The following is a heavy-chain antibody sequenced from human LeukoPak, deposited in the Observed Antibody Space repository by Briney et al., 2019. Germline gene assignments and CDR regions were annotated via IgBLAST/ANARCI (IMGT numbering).Heavy chain of an antibody. J-gene: IGHJ4*02. CDR3: AKDLRSSSWYGLDY. CDR2: ISGSGYST. D-gene: IGHD6-13*01. Sequence: GGSLRLSCVASGFTFNNYAMTWVRQAPGKGLEWVSAISGSGYSTYYADSVKGRFTISRDNSKNTLYLQMNSLRAEDTAVHYCAKDLRSSSWYGLDYWGQGTLVTVSS. V-gene: IGHV3-23*01. CDR1: GFTFNNYA.